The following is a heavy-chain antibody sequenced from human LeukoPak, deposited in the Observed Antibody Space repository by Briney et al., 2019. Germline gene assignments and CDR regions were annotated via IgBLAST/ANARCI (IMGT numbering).Heavy chain of an antibody. CDR3: AATYYYDSSGSQGY. CDR2: INHSGST. D-gene: IGHD3-22*01. V-gene: IGHV4-34*01. CDR1: GGSISSYY. Sequence: SETLSLTCTVSGGSISSYYWSWIRQPPGKGLEWIGEINHSGSTNYNPSLKSRVTISVDTSKNQFSLKLSSVTAADTAVYYCAATYYYDSSGSQGYWGQGTLVTVSS. J-gene: IGHJ4*02.